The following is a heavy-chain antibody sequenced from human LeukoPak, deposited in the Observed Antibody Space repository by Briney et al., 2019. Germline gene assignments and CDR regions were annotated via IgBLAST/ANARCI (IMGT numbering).Heavy chain of an antibody. D-gene: IGHD3-3*01. CDR3: ARGRGYDFWSGYSPRRYNWFDP. V-gene: IGHV4-34*01. Sequence: KPSETLSLTCAGYGGSFSCYYWSWIRQPPGKGLEWIGEINHSGSTNYNPSLKSRVTISVDTSKNQFSLKLSSVTAADTAVYYCARGRGYDFWSGYSPRRYNWFDPWGQGTLVTVSS. J-gene: IGHJ5*02. CDR1: GGSFSCYY. CDR2: INHSGST.